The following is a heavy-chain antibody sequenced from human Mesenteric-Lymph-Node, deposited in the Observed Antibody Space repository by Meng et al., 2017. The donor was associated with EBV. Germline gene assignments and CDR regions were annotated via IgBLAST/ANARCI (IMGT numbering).Heavy chain of an antibody. Sequence: EVQLVESGGXLVKPGGSLRLSWSASGFIFSTYSMNWVRQVPGKGLEWVSFISSTSTYMYYADSLRGRFTISRDNAKNSLYLQMNSLRAEDTAVYYCARVTAMIRGVNDVWGQGTLVTVSS. J-gene: IGHJ4*02. D-gene: IGHD3-10*01. CDR2: ISSTSTYM. V-gene: IGHV3-21*02. CDR3: ARVTAMIRGVNDV. CDR1: GFIFSTYS.